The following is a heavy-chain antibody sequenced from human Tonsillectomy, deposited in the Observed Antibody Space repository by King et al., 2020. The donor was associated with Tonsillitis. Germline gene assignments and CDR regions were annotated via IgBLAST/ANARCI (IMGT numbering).Heavy chain of an antibody. D-gene: IGHD1-7*01. Sequence: VQLVESGGGVVQPGRSLRLSCAASGFTFSSYAMHWVRQAPGKGLEWVAVISYDGSNKYYADSVKGRFTISRDNSKNTLYLQMNSLRAEDTAVYYCARVDWNYLGGMDVWGQGTTVTVSS. CDR2: ISYDGSNK. CDR3: ARVDWNYLGGMDV. CDR1: GFTFSSYA. J-gene: IGHJ6*02. V-gene: IGHV3-30*04.